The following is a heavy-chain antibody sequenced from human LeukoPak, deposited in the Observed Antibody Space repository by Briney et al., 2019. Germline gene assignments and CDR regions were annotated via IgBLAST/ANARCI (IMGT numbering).Heavy chain of an antibody. CDR3: ARDQEGSSSWLNWFDP. J-gene: IGHJ5*02. CDR2: IYYSGST. D-gene: IGHD6-13*01. CDR1: GGSISSYY. V-gene: IGHV4-59*01. Sequence: PSETLSLTCTVSGGSISSYYWSWIRQPPGKGLEWIGYIYYSGSTNYNPSLKSRVTISVDTSKNQFSLKLGSVTAADTAVYYCARDQEGSSSWLNWFDPWGQGTLVTVSS.